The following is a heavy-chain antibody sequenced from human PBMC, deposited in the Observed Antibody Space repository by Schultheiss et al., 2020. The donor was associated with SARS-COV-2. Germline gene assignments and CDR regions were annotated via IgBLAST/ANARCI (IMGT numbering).Heavy chain of an antibody. Sequence: SVKVSCKASGGTFSSYAISWVRQAPGQGLEWMGGIIPIFGTANYAQKFQGRVTITADESTSTAYMELSRLRSDDTAVYYCARGDIVVVPAAIYYYYYMDVWGKGTTVTVSS. J-gene: IGHJ6*03. V-gene: IGHV1-69*13. CDR2: IIPIFGTA. CDR1: GGTFSSYA. D-gene: IGHD2-2*02. CDR3: ARGDIVVVPAAIYYYYYMDV.